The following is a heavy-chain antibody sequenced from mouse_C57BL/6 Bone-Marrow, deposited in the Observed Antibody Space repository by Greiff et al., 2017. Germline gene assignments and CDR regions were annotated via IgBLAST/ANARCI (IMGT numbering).Heavy chain of an antibody. CDR1: GFTFSDYY. V-gene: IGHV5-16*01. Sequence: EVQVVESEGGLVQPGSSMKLSCTASGFTFSDYYMAWVRQVPEKGLEWVANINYDGSSTYYLDSLKSRFIISRDNAKNILYLQMSSLKSEDTATYYGERDSGDWDWYFDVWGTGTTVTVSS. D-gene: IGHD4-1*01. J-gene: IGHJ1*03. CDR3: ERDSGDWDWYFDV. CDR2: INYDGSST.